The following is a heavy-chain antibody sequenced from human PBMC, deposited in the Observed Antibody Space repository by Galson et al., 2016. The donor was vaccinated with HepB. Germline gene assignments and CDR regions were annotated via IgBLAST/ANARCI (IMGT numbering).Heavy chain of an antibody. V-gene: IGHV1-69*13. CDR2: IAPPFGTA. CDR1: GGSLSKQA. D-gene: IGHD3-10*01. Sequence: SVKVSCKVSGGSLSKQAISWVRQAPGQGLEWVGGIAPPFGTANYAQKFQGRVTVTANESTSEVHMELGSLRSEDTAVYYGARQVIMLRGLRIAEYWSDSWGEGTLVTVSS. CDR3: ARQVIMLRGLRIAEYWSDS. J-gene: IGHJ5*01.